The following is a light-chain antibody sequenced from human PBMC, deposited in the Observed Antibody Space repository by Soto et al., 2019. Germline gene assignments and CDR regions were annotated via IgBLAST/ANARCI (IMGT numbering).Light chain of an antibody. J-gene: IGKJ5*01. V-gene: IGKV1-39*01. CDR1: QSIGNL. Sequence: DIQMTQSPSSLSASVGDRVTITCRASQSIGNLLHWFQQKPGEAPKLLIYIASSLQSGVPSRFSGSGPGTDFTLTINSLQPEDFATYYCQQGYNHPLTFGQGTRLETK. CDR3: QQGYNHPLT. CDR2: IAS.